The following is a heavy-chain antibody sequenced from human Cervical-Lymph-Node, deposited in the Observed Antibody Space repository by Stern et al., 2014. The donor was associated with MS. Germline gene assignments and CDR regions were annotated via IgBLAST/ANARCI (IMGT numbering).Heavy chain of an antibody. Sequence: VQLVQSGAEVKKPGASVKVSCKTSGYTFTSYYIHWVRQAPGQGLERMGIINPRGGSTSYAQKSQDRVPMTRDTSTITVYMELSSLRSDDTALYYCARVAVAGTAYYYYGMDVWGQGTTVTVSS. CDR2: INPRGGST. CDR1: GYTFTSYY. D-gene: IGHD6-19*01. J-gene: IGHJ6*02. V-gene: IGHV1-46*01. CDR3: ARVAVAGTAYYYYGMDV.